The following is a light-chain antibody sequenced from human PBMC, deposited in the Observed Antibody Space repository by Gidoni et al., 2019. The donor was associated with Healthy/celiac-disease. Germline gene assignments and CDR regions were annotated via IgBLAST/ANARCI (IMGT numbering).Light chain of an antibody. CDR2: GAS. J-gene: IGKJ1*01. CDR1: QSVSSN. CDR3: QQYNNWPPTWT. Sequence: EIVMTESPATLSVSPGERATLSCRASQSVSSNLAWYQQKPCQAPRLLIYGASPRATGIPARFSGSGSGTEFTLTISSLQSEDFAVYYCQQYNNWPPTWTFXQXTKVEIK. V-gene: IGKV3-15*01.